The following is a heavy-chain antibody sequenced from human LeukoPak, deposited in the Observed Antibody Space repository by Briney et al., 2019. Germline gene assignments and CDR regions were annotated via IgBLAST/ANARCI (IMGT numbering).Heavy chain of an antibody. CDR1: GFTFSSYW. V-gene: IGHV3-7*01. CDR2: INQDGSAR. J-gene: IGHJ4*02. CDR3: ARDVHGGAFDY. D-gene: IGHD4-23*01. Sequence: GGSLRLSCAASGFTFSSYWMNWVRQAPGKGLEWVANINQDGSARYYVDSVKGRFTFSRDNAMNSLFLQMNSLRAEDTAVYYCARDVHGGAFDYWGQGTLVTVSS.